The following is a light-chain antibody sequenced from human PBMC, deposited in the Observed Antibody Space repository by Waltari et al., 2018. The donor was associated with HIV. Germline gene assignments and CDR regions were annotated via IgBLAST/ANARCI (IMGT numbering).Light chain of an antibody. J-gene: IGLJ3*02. Sequence: QSVLTQPPSASGTPGQRVTITCSGSSANVGNTVYWYQQLPGTAPKVLIYRANQRPSGVPDRFSGSMSGPSASLDVSGLRSEDEANYFCAAWDDILSGWVFGGGTKLTVL. CDR3: AAWDDILSGWV. CDR2: RAN. V-gene: IGLV1-47*01. CDR1: SANVGNT.